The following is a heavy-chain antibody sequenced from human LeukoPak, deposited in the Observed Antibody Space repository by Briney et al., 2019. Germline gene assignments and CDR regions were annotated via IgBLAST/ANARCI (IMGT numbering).Heavy chain of an antibody. J-gene: IGHJ4*02. Sequence: PGASLRVSCKTSGYTFSSFAISWVRQAPGQGLEWTGWISTNTGNTNYAQKFRGRVTVTTDTSASTAYMELRSLTSDNTAVYYCARGGSHSGFDFWGQGTLVTVSP. D-gene: IGHD2-15*01. V-gene: IGHV1-18*01. CDR1: GYTFSSFA. CDR3: ARGGSHSGFDF. CDR2: ISTNTGNT.